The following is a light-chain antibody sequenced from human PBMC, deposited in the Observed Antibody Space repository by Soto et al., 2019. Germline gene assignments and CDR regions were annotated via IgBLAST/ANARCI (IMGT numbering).Light chain of an antibody. CDR3: QQYHIDPVT. Sequence: DIQMTQSPSSLSASVGDRVTITCRASQEISNHLAWFQQKPGKPPKSLIYDGSSLQSGVTSKVSGSGSGTDFTLTISSLQPEELATYYCQQYHIDPVTFGGGNKVKIK. CDR2: DGS. V-gene: IGKV1-16*02. CDR1: QEISNH. J-gene: IGKJ4*01.